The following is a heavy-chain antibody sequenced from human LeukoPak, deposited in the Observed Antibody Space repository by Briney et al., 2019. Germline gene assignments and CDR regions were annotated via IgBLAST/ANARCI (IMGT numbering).Heavy chain of an antibody. CDR2: IKYDGIEK. V-gene: IGHV3-7*01. Sequence: PGGSLRLSCAASGFTVSSNYVSWVRQAPGKGLEWVANIKYDGIEKYHVDSVRGRFSISRDNAKNSLYLQMNSLRAEDTAVYYCARDTMIVLGGFDPWGQGTLVTVSS. D-gene: IGHD3-22*01. J-gene: IGHJ5*02. CDR1: GFTVSSNY. CDR3: ARDTMIVLGGFDP.